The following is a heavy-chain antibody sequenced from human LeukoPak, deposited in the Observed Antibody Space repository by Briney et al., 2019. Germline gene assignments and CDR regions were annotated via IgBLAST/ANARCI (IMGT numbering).Heavy chain of an antibody. V-gene: IGHV3-53*01. CDR2: IYSGGST. CDR1: GFTVSSNY. Sequence: PGGSLRLSCAASGFTVSSNYMSWVRQAPGKGLEWVSVIYSGGSTYYADSVKGRFTISRDNSKDTLYLQMNSLRAEDTAVYYCARAGGIEAAGFVDVWGKGTTVTVSS. CDR3: ARAGGIEAAGFVDV. D-gene: IGHD6-25*01. J-gene: IGHJ6*04.